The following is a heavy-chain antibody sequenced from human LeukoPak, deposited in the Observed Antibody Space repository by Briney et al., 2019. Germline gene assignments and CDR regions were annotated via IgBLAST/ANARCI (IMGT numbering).Heavy chain of an antibody. CDR3: AKSANTWPYYFDY. CDR1: RFTFNNYA. J-gene: IGHJ4*02. CDR2: ISGSGGST. V-gene: IGHV3-23*01. Sequence: GASLRLSCVASRFTFNNYAMSWVRQAPGKGLEWVSGISGSGGSTYYADSVEGRFTISRDNSKNTLFLQMNSLRAEDTAVYYCAKSANTWPYYFDYWGQGTLVTVSS. D-gene: IGHD3-10*01.